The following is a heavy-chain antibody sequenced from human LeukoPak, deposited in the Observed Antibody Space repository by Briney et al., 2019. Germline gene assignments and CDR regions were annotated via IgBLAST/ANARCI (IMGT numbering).Heavy chain of an antibody. V-gene: IGHV4-38-2*02. CDR3: ARSPYYYYYMDV. CDR1: GYSISSGYY. J-gene: IGHJ6*03. Sequence: PSETLSLTCTVSGYSISSGYYWGWIRPPPGKGLEWIGSIYHSGSTYYNPSLKSRVTISVDTSKNQFSLKLSSVTAADTAVYYCARSPYYYYYMDVWGKGTTVTVSS. CDR2: IYHSGST.